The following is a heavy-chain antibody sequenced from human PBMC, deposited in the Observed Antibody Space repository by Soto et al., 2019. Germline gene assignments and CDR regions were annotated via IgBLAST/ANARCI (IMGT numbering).Heavy chain of an antibody. CDR3: ATLQWLAPYYFDY. V-gene: IGHV4-39*01. J-gene: IGHJ4*02. CDR1: GGSISSSSYY. D-gene: IGHD6-19*01. CDR2: IYYSGST. Sequence: SETLSLTCTVSGGSISSSSYYWGWIRQPPGKGLEWIGGIYYSGSTYYNPSLKSRVTISVDTSKNQFSLKLSSVTAADTAVYYCATLQWLAPYYFDYWGQGTLVTVSS.